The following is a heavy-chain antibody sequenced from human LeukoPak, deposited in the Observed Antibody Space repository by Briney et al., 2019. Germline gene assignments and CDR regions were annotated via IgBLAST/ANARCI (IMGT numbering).Heavy chain of an antibody. D-gene: IGHD3-22*01. Sequence: GGSLRLSCAASGFTFSSYAMHWVRQAPGKGLEWVAVISYDGSNKYYADSVKGRFTISRDNSKNTLYLQMNSLRAEDTAVYYCARDQTYYYDSSGYLFDYWGQGTLVNVSS. CDR2: ISYDGSNK. CDR1: GFTFSSYA. CDR3: ARDQTYYYDSSGYLFDY. J-gene: IGHJ4*02. V-gene: IGHV3-30*04.